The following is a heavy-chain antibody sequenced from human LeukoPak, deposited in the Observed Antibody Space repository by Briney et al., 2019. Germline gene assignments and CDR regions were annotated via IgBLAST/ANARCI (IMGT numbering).Heavy chain of an antibody. V-gene: IGHV1-69*04. CDR2: IIPILGIA. J-gene: IGHJ4*02. Sequence: ASVKVSCKASGGAFSSYAISWVRQAPGQGLEWMGRIIPILGIANYAQKFQGRVTITADKSTSTAYMELSSLRSEDTAVYYCATIGCGGVGGGGLGYWGQGTLVTVSS. D-gene: IGHD3-16*01. CDR1: GGAFSSYA. CDR3: ATIGCGGVGGGGLGY.